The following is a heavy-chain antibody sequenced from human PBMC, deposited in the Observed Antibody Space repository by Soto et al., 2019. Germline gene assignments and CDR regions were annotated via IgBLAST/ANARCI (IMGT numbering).Heavy chain of an antibody. CDR1: GFTFSSYA. J-gene: IGHJ4*02. Sequence: QVQLVESGGGVVQPGRSLRLSCAASGFTFSSYAMHWVRQAPGKGLEWVAVISYDGSNKYYADSVKGRFTISRDNSKNALYLQMNILRAEDTAGYYCSKCLPPYGYYTSNFDYWGQGTLVTVSS. CDR2: ISYDGSNK. V-gene: IGHV3-30-3*02. CDR3: SKCLPPYGYYTSNFDY. D-gene: IGHD4-17*01.